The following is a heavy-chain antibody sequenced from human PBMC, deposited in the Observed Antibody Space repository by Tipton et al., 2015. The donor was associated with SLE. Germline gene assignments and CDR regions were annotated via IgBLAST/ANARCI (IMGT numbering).Heavy chain of an antibody. CDR1: GFTLNIYY. J-gene: IGHJ5*02. V-gene: IGHV3-21*01. D-gene: IGHD6-13*01. CDR2: INKGGDIV. CDR3: ARVVKGSSWYWFDP. Sequence: SLRLSCEVSGFTLNIYYMNWVRQSPGKGLEWVASINKGGDIVNYADSVRGRFTISKDSAKNSLYLQMNSLRAEDTALYYCARVVKGSSWYWFDPWGQGTLVTVSS.